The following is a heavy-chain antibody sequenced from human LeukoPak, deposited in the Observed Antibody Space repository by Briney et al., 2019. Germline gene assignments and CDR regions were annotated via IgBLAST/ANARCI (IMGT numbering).Heavy chain of an antibody. Sequence: GGSLRLSCAASGFTLSSYAMSWVRQAPGKGLEWVSAISGSGGSTYYADSVKGRFTISRDNAKNSLYLQMNSLRAEDTAVYYCAKEPHCSGGSCYWDYFDYWGQGTLVTVSS. V-gene: IGHV3-23*01. D-gene: IGHD2-15*01. CDR1: GFTLSSYA. CDR2: ISGSGGST. J-gene: IGHJ4*02. CDR3: AKEPHCSGGSCYWDYFDY.